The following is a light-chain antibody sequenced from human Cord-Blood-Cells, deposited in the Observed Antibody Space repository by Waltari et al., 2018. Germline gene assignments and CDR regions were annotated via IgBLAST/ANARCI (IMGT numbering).Light chain of an antibody. Sequence: NFMLPKPPSVSESPGKTVPSSCTLSSGRMAITFVQLNQQRPGSSPTTVIYEDNQRPSGVPDRFSGSIDRSSNSASLTISGLKTEDEADYYCQSYDSSNHVVFGGGTKLTVL. J-gene: IGLJ2*01. CDR2: EDN. CDR3: QSYDSSNHVV. V-gene: IGLV6-57*01. CDR1: SGRMAITF.